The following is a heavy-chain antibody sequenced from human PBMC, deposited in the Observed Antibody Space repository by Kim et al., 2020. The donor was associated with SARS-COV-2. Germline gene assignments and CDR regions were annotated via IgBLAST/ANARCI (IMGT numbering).Heavy chain of an antibody. J-gene: IGHJ3*02. CDR3: ARVVGFGDAFDI. V-gene: IGHV7-4-1*02. Sequence: TYATGFTGRFVFSLDTSVSTAYLQISSLKAADTAVYYCARVVGFGDAFDIWGQGTMVTVSS. D-gene: IGHD3-3*01.